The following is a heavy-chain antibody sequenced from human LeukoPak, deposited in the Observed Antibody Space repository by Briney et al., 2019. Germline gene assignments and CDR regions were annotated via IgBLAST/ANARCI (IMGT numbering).Heavy chain of an antibody. D-gene: IGHD6-19*01. Sequence: GGSLRLSCAASGFTFTNYWMSWVRQAPGKGLELVANIKQDRSEKYYVDSVKGRFTISRDNAKNSLYLQMNSLRAEDTAVYCCARERGAVAGFFDYWGQGTLVTVSS. CDR1: GFTFTNYW. CDR3: ARERGAVAGFFDY. J-gene: IGHJ4*02. CDR2: IKQDRSEK. V-gene: IGHV3-7*01.